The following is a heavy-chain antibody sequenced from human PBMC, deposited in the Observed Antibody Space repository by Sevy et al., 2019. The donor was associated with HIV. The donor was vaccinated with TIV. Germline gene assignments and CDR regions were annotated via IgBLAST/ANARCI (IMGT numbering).Heavy chain of an antibody. CDR1: GFTFSHAW. Sequence: GGSLRLSCAASGFTFSHAWMSWVRQAPGKGLEWVGRIKSKPDGGTTDYAAPVKGRFTSSRDDSKNTLFLQMNSLKTEETAVYYCSTDPIIVLLVTDGMDVWGQGTTVTVSS. V-gene: IGHV3-15*01. J-gene: IGHJ6*02. CDR3: STDPIIVLLVTDGMDV. D-gene: IGHD2-8*02. CDR2: IKSKPDGGTT.